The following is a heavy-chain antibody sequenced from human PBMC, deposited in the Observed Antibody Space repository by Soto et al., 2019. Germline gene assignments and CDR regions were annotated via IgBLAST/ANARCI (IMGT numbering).Heavy chain of an antibody. CDR3: ATAYVYDFENSNYYRDAFDI. CDR1: GYSFSFYW. Sequence: GESLKISCQASGYSFSFYWIGWVRQMPGKGLVWMAIMYPDDSDIRYSPSFEAHVTISADKSTSTAFLQWSSLKASDTAMYYCATAYVYDFENSNYYRDAFDIWGQGTLVTVSS. J-gene: IGHJ3*02. D-gene: IGHD3-22*01. CDR2: MYPDDSDI. V-gene: IGHV5-51*01.